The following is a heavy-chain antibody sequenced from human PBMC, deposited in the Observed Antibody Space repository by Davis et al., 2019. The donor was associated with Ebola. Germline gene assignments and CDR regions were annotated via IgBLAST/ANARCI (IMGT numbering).Heavy chain of an antibody. Sequence: GESLKISCEGSGFTLSIYWMSWVRQAPGKGLEWVAVISYDGSNQYYADSVKGRFTISRDNSKNTLYLQMNSLRIEDTSVYYCARDLTFGGQLGPGGYWGQGTPVTVSS. V-gene: IGHV3-30-3*01. CDR2: ISYDGSNQ. D-gene: IGHD3-16*01. J-gene: IGHJ4*02. CDR3: ARDLTFGGQLGPGGY. CDR1: GFTLSIYW.